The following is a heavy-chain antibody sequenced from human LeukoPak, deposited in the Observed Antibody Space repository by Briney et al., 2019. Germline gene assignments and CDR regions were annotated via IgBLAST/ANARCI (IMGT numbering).Heavy chain of an antibody. D-gene: IGHD3-10*02. Sequence: GGSLRLSCAISGFTFNSHAMSWVRQAPGKGPEWLSCISATSGATWYADSVKGRFTISRDNSKNTLYLQMNDLRAEDTAIYYCAKDGHVTYHYFHMDVWGKGTTVTVSS. CDR1: GFTFNSHA. J-gene: IGHJ6*03. CDR2: ISATSGAT. CDR3: AKDGHVTYHYFHMDV. V-gene: IGHV3-23*01.